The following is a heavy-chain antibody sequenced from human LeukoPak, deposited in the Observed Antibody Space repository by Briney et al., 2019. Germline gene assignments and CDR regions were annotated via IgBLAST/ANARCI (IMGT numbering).Heavy chain of an antibody. CDR3: ARHYVRGVNWFDP. CDR2: LYNSGST. Sequence: SETPSLTCNVSGGSISDYYWSWLRRPAGEGLEWIGRLYNSGSTIYNPSLKSRVTISVDTSKNQFSLKLASVTAADTAVYYCARHYVRGVNWFDPWGQGIMVTVSS. J-gene: IGHJ5*02. V-gene: IGHV4-4*07. D-gene: IGHD3-10*01. CDR1: GGSISDYY.